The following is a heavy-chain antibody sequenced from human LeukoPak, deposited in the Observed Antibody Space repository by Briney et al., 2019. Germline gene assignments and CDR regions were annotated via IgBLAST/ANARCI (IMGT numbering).Heavy chain of an antibody. V-gene: IGHV3-48*01. J-gene: IGHJ4*02. CDR3: ARLSGDPPY. D-gene: IGHD4-17*01. Sequence: GGSLRLSCAASGFTFSSYSMNWVRQAPGKGLEWLSYISSSSSPIYYADSVKGRFTISRDNAKSSLYLQMNSLRAEDTAVYFCARLSGDPPYWGQGTLVTVSS. CDR2: ISSSSSPI. CDR1: GFTFSSYS.